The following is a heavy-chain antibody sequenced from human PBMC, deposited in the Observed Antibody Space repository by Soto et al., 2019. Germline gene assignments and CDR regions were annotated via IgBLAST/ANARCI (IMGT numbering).Heavy chain of an antibody. J-gene: IGHJ4*02. CDR1: GFTFSSYT. CDR3: TREHVVTIFRRGQRGSFDN. CDR2: ITSGSDYI. Sequence: EVQLVESGGGLVNSGGSLRLSCAASGFTFSSYTMNWVRQAPGKGLEWVAFITSGSDYIYYADSVKGRSTISRDDANNSLFLQMSSLRAEDTAVYYCTREHVVTIFRRGQRGSFDNWSQGTLVTVSS. D-gene: IGHD3-9*01. V-gene: IGHV3-21*01.